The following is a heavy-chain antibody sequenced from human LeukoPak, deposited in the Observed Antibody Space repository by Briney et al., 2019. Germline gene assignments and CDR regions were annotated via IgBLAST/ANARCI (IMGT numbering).Heavy chain of an antibody. J-gene: IGHJ4*02. D-gene: IGHD6-19*01. V-gene: IGHV1-2*02. CDR2: INPNSGGT. CDR1: GYTFTGCY. Sequence: ASVKVSCKASGYTFTGCYMHWVRQAPGQGLEWMGWINPNSGGTHYAQKFQGRVTMTRDTSISTAYMELSSPRSDDTALYYCASGSSLDGSSGWPTHYYWGQGALVTVSS. CDR3: ASGSSLDGSSGWPTHYY.